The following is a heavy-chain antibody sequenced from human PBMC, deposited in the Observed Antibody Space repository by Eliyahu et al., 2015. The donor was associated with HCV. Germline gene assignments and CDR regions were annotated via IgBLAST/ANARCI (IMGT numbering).Heavy chain of an antibody. V-gene: IGHV4-39*01. Sequence: LQLQESGPGVVKPSETLALTCSVSGGSISTSSYYWAWIXQPPGKGLEWIGSIFFCGDTYYNPSLKSRVTMSVDTSTNQFSLRLNSVTAADTTKYYCARATPRRDGYNLNYWYFELWGRGTQVNVSS. CDR3: ARATPRRDGYNLNYWYFEL. D-gene: IGHD5-24*01. J-gene: IGHJ2*01. CDR1: GGSISTSSYY. CDR2: IFFCGDT.